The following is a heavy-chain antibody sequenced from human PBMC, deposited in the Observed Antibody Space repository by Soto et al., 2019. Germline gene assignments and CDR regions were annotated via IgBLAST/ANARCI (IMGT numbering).Heavy chain of an antibody. V-gene: IGHV3-23*01. J-gene: IGHJ4*02. CDR2: ISGSGGST. CDR3: AKDPDDGMIAAAGIDY. Sequence: GGSLRLSCAASGFTFSSYAMSWVRQAPGKGLEWVSAISGSGGSTYYADSVKGRFTISRDNSKNTLYLQMNSLRAEDTAVYYCAKDPDDGMIAAAGIDYWGQGTLVTVSS. CDR1: GFTFSSYA. D-gene: IGHD6-13*01.